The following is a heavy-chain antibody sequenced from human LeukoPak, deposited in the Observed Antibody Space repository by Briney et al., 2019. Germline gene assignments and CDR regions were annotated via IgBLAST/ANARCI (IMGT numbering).Heavy chain of an antibody. J-gene: IGHJ4*02. Sequence: GSLRLSCAASGFTFSSYWMSWVRQPPGKGLEWIGEINHSGSTNYNPSLKSRVTISVDTSKNQFSLKLSSVTAADTAVYYCARQLYSSSWYYFDYWGQGTLVTVSS. D-gene: IGHD6-13*01. CDR1: GFTFSSYW. V-gene: IGHV4-34*01. CDR3: ARQLYSSSWYYFDY. CDR2: INHSGST.